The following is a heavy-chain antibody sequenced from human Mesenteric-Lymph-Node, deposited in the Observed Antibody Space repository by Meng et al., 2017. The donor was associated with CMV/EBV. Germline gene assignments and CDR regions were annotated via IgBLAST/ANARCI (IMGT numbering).Heavy chain of an antibody. CDR2: ISSSAEII. V-gene: IGHV3-11*01. D-gene: IGHD6-19*01. Sequence: GGSLRLSCAASGFTFSDYYMSWIRQAPGKGLEWVSYISSSAEIIYYADSVKGRFTISRDNAKNSLFLQMNSLRSEDTAVYYCVRDGQQWGYKYWGQGTLVTV. J-gene: IGHJ4*02. CDR1: GFTFSDYY. CDR3: VRDGQQWGYKY.